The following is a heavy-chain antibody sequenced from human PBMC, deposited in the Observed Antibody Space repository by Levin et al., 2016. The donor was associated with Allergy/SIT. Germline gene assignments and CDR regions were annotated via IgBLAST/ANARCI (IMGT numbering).Heavy chain of an antibody. CDR1: GGSISSSNW. CDR2: IYHSGST. Sequence: SETLSLTCAVSGGSISSSNWWSWVRQPPGKGLEWIGEIYHSGSTNYNPSLKSRVTISVDTSKNQFSLKLSSVTAADTAVYYCARSDYYDSSGSLDYWGQGTLVTVSS. D-gene: IGHD3-22*01. CDR3: ARSDYYDSSGSLDY. V-gene: IGHV4-4*02. J-gene: IGHJ4*02.